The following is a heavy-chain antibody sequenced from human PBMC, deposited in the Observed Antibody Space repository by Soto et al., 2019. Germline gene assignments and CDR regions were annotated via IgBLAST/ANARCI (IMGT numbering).Heavy chain of an antibody. CDR3: ARGRVVVVVAATDYYYYGMDV. CDR2: MNPNSGNT. D-gene: IGHD2-15*01. Sequence: QGLEWMGWMNPNSGNTGYAQKFQGRVTMTRNTSISTAYMELSSLRSEDTAVYYCARGRVVVVVAATDYYYYGMDVWGQGTTVTVSS. J-gene: IGHJ6*02. V-gene: IGHV1-8*01.